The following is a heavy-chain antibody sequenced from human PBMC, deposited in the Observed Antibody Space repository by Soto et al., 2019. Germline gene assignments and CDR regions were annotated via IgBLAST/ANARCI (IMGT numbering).Heavy chain of an antibody. V-gene: IGHV4-34*01. CDR1: GGSFSGYY. J-gene: IGHJ4*01. CDR3: AREEIWSCYYTGI. D-gene: IGHD3-3*01. CDR2: INHSGST. Sequence: QLQLQQWGAGLLKPSETLSLTCAVYGGSFSGYYCIWIRQPPGKGLEWIGEINHSGSTNYNPSLKSRVTISVDTSKYQFSLKLSSVTAADTAVYYCAREEIWSCYYTGIWGHGTLVTVCS.